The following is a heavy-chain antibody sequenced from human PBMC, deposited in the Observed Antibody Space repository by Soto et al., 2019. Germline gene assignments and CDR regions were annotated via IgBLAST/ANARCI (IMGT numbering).Heavy chain of an antibody. D-gene: IGHD3-22*01. V-gene: IGHV4-39*07. J-gene: IGHJ4*02. CDR2: IYYSGST. CDR1: GGSISSSSYY. Sequence: LSLTCTVSGGSISSSSYYWGWIRQPPGKGLEWIGSIYYSGSTYYNPSHKSRVTISVDTSKNQFSLKLSSVTAADTAVYYCARDLGGYYDSRNFDYWGQGTLVTVSS. CDR3: ARDLGGYYDSRNFDY.